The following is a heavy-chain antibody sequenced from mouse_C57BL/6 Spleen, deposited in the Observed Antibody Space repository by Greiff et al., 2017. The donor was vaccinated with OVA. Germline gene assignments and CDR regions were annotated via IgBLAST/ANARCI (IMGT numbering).Heavy chain of an antibody. D-gene: IGHD2-4*01. J-gene: IGHJ3*01. CDR3: ARNPPYYDYDKGFAY. V-gene: IGHV14-3*01. CDR1: GFNIKNTY. CDR2: IDPANGNT. Sequence: VQLQQSVAELVRPGASVKLSCTASGFNIKNTYMHWVKQRPEQGLEWIGRIDPANGNTKYAPKFQGKATITAATSSNTAYLQISSLTSEDTAICYGARNPPYYDYDKGFAYWGQGTLVTVSA.